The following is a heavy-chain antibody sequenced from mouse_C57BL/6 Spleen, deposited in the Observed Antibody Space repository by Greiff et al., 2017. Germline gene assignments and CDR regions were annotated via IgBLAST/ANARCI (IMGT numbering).Heavy chain of an antibody. D-gene: IGHD1-1*01. J-gene: IGHJ4*01. CDR3: ARREDYSSGYNYYAMDY. Sequence: EVHLVESGGGLVKPGGSLTLSCAASGFTFSDYGMHWVRQAPEKGLEWVAYISSGSSTIYYADTVKGRFTISSDNAKNTLFMQMTSLRTEDTAVYYCARREDYSSGYNYYAMDYWGQGTSVTVSS. V-gene: IGHV5-17*01. CDR2: ISSGSSTI. CDR1: GFTFSDYG.